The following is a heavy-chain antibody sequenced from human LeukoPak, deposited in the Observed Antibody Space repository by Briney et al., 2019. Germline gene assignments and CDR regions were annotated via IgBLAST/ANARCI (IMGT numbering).Heavy chain of an antibody. CDR3: AKGSGTYSTGGEYYFDY. CDR1: GFTFSSYA. CDR2: ISYDGSYK. J-gene: IGHJ4*02. D-gene: IGHD1-26*01. Sequence: PGGSLRLSCAASGFTFSSYAMSWVRQAPGKGLEWAAVISYDGSYKYYADSVKGRFTISRDNSKNTLYLQMNSLRAEDTAVHYCAKGSGTYSTGGEYYFDYWGQGTLVTVSS. V-gene: IGHV3-30*18.